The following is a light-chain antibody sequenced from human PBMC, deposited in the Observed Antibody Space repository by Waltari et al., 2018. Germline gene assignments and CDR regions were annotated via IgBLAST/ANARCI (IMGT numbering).Light chain of an antibody. CDR3: QSYDSSLSGRV. CDR2: ASY. V-gene: IGLV1-40*01. J-gene: IGLJ3*02. CDR1: SSNIGAGFE. Sequence: QSVLTQPPSVSGAPGQRVTISCTGTSSNIGAGFEVCWYQQLPGSAPKLLIFASYKRSSGVPDRISGSTSGPSASLAITGLQAEDEADYYCQSYDSSLSGRVFGGGTRLTVL.